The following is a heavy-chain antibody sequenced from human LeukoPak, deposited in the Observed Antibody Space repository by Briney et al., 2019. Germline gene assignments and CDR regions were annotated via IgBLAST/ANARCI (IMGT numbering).Heavy chain of an antibody. CDR2: ISGSGDGT. Sequence: PGGSLRLSCAASGFSFNSYAMSWVRQAPGKGLEWVSGISGSGDGTYYADSVKGRFTISRDNSKNTLYLQMNSLRAEDTAVYYCAEGRPLRYSGSYPPYYWGQGTLVTVSS. V-gene: IGHV3-23*01. CDR1: GFSFNSYA. D-gene: IGHD1-26*01. J-gene: IGHJ4*02. CDR3: AEGRPLRYSGSYPPYY.